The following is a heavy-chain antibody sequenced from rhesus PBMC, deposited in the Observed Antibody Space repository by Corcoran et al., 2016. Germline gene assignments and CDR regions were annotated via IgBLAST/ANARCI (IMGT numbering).Heavy chain of an antibody. CDR1: GGSISGYYY. CDR3: SRAAIAAAGTTIVDY. J-gene: IGHJ4*01. D-gene: IGHD6-25*01. CDR2: IDGNSASP. V-gene: IGHV4-73*01. Sequence: QVKLQQWGEGLVKPSETLSLTCAVYGGSISGYYYWSWIRQPPGKGLEWFGNIDGNSASPNSNPPVKNRVTISKDTSKNQFSLKLSSVTAADTAVYFCSRAAIAAAGTTIVDYWGQGVLVTVSS.